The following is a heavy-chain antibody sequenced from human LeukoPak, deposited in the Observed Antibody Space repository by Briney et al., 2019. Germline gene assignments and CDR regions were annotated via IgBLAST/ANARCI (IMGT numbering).Heavy chain of an antibody. Sequence: SASVKVSCKASGYTFTSYGISWVRQAPGQGLEWMGWISAYNGNTNYAQKLQGRVTMTTDTSTSTAYMELRSLRSDDTAVYYCARDLSSGWYRSPNYNWFDPWGQGTLVTVSS. J-gene: IGHJ5*02. V-gene: IGHV1-18*01. CDR1: GYTFTSYG. D-gene: IGHD6-19*01. CDR2: ISAYNGNT. CDR3: ARDLSSGWYRSPNYNWFDP.